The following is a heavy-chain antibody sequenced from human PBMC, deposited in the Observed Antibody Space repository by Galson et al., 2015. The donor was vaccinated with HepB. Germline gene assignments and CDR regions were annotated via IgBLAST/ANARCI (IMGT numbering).Heavy chain of an antibody. D-gene: IGHD3-3*01. V-gene: IGHV1-2*02. CDR1: GYTFTGYY. Sequence: SVKVSCKASGYTFTGYYMHWVRQAPGQGLEWMGWINPNSGGTNYAQKFQGRVTMTRDTSISTAYMELSRLRSDDTAVYYCARAGPKKTIFGVGMIGYWGQGTLVTVSS. CDR3: ARAGPKKTIFGVGMIGY. CDR2: INPNSGGT. J-gene: IGHJ4*02.